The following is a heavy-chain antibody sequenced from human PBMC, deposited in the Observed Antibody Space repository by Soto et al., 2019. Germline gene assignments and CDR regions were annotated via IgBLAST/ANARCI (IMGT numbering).Heavy chain of an antibody. Sequence: QVQLQQSGPGLVKPSQTLSLTGAISWGSVSSNTATWNWVRQSPSRGLEWLGRTYYRSNWNFDYALSVKSRITINPDTSKNQFSLQLNSLTPEDTAVYYCAGELDIHHGLGYWGPGTSVTVSS. J-gene: IGHJ4*02. V-gene: IGHV6-1*01. D-gene: IGHD3-3*02. CDR3: AGELDIHHGLGY. CDR2: TYYRSNWNF. CDR1: WGSVSSNTAT.